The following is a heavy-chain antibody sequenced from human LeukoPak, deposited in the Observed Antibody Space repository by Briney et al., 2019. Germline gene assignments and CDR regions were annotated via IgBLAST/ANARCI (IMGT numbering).Heavy chain of an antibody. Sequence: SETLSLTCTVSGGSISSYYRNWIRQPAGKGLEWIGRIYTSGSTNYNPSLKSRVTMSVDTSKNQFSLKLSSVTAADTAVYYCARVPIYYYDSSGYLDAFDIWGQGTMVTVSS. CDR1: GGSISSYY. J-gene: IGHJ3*02. CDR3: ARVPIYYYDSSGYLDAFDI. D-gene: IGHD3-22*01. CDR2: IYTSGST. V-gene: IGHV4-4*07.